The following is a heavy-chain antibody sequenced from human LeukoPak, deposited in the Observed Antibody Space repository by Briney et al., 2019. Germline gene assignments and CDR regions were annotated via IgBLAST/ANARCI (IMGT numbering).Heavy chain of an antibody. D-gene: IGHD4-11*01. V-gene: IGHV5-51*01. J-gene: IGHJ4*02. CDR2: IYPRDSDT. Sequence: GESLKISCKTSGFSFPIYWIGWVRQMPGKGLEWMGIIYPRDSDTRYSPSFQGQVTISADKSLTTAYLQWSSLKASDTAMYYCAVGPGSNLFDSWGQGTLVSVSS. CDR1: GFSFPIYW. CDR3: AVGPGSNLFDS.